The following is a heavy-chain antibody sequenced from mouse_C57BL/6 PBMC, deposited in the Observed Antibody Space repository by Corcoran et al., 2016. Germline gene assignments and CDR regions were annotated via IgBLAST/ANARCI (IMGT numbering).Heavy chain of an antibody. CDR1: GYTFTDYY. CDR3: ARWVFTIFMDY. Sequence: EVQLQQSGPELVKPGASVKISCKASGYTFTDYYMNWVKQSHGKSLEWIGDINPNNGGTSYNQKFKGKATLTVDKSSSTAYMELRSLTSEDSAVYYCARWVFTIFMDYWGQGTSVTVSS. V-gene: IGHV1-26*01. CDR2: INPNNGGT. D-gene: IGHD1-1*02. J-gene: IGHJ4*01.